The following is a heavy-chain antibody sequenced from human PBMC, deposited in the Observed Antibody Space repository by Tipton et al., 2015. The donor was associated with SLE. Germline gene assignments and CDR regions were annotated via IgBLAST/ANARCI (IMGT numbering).Heavy chain of an antibody. D-gene: IGHD1-26*01. CDR1: GGSMSYHY. J-gene: IGHJ2*01. V-gene: IGHV4-59*11. Sequence: TLSLTCSVSGGSMSYHYWSWIRQPPGKGLEWIGYIYYTGNTNYNPSLKSRVTMSVDTSKSQFSLKLTFVSAADTAIYFCARRIPHHYYFDLWGRGTLVTVSS. CDR3: ARRIPHHYYFDL. CDR2: IYYTGNT.